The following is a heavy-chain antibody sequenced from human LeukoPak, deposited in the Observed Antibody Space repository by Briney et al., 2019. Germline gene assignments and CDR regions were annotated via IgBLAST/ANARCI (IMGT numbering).Heavy chain of an antibody. V-gene: IGHV4-34*01. D-gene: IGHD5-24*01. CDR2: IYYSGNT. CDR3: MRHEEEDGYNAKPFDF. Sequence: PSETLSLTCAVYGGSFSGYYWGWVRQPPGKGLEWIGTIYYSGNTYYTPSLKSRVTISVDTSKNQFSLRLSSVTAADTAVYFCMRHEEEDGYNAKPFDFWGQGTLVTVSS. J-gene: IGHJ4*02. CDR1: GGSFSGYY.